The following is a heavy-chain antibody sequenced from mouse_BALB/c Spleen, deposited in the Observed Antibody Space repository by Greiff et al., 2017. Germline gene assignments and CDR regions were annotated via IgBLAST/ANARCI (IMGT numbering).Heavy chain of an antibody. CDR3: TRWGNYDFDY. CDR2: IYPGNSDT. CDR1: GYTFTSYW. J-gene: IGHJ2*01. Sequence: VHVKQSGTVLARPGASVKMSCKASGYTFTSYWMHWVKQRPGQGLEWIGAIYPGNSDTSYNQKFKGKAKLTAVTSTSTAYMELSSLTNEDSAVYYCTRWGNYDFDYWGQGTTLTVSS. D-gene: IGHD2-1*01. V-gene: IGHV1-5*01.